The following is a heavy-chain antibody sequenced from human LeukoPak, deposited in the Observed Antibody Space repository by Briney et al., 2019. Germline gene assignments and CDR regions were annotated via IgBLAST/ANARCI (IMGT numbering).Heavy chain of an antibody. V-gene: IGHV4-34*01. Sequence: SETLSLTCAVYGGSFSGYYWSWIRQPPGKGLEWIGEINHSGSTNYNPSLKSRVTISVDTSKNQFSLKLSSVTAADTAVYYCARLRFLEWLLYSRGGSFDYWGQGTLVTVSS. CDR2: INHSGST. J-gene: IGHJ4*02. CDR1: GGSFSGYY. CDR3: ARLRFLEWLLYSRGGSFDY. D-gene: IGHD3-3*01.